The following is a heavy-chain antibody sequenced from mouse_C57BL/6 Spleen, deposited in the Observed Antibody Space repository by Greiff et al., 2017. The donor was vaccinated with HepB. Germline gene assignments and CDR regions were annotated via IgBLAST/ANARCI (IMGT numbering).Heavy chain of an antibody. CDR2: IDPSDSYT. D-gene: IGHD1-1*01. V-gene: IGHV1-69*01. CDR3: ARYVITTFDV. J-gene: IGHJ1*03. Sequence: QVQLKQPGAELVMPGASVKLSCKASGYTFTSYWMHWVKQRPGQGLEWIGEIDPSDSYTNYNQKFKGKSTLTVDKSSSTAYMHLSSLTSEDSAVYYCARYVITTFDVWGTGTTVTVSS. CDR1: GYTFTSYW.